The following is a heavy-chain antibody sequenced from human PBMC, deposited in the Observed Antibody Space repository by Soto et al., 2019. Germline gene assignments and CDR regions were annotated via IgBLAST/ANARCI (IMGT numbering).Heavy chain of an antibody. D-gene: IGHD3-3*01. CDR3: ARDSITIFGGGMDV. V-gene: IGHV3-21*01. J-gene: IGHJ6*02. Sequence: WGSLRLSCVASDFTFITYSINFVGHSPGKGLEWVAYISATSNHIYYADSLKGRFTISRDNAKSSLYLHMNSLRAEDTAVYFCARDSITIFGGGMDVWGQGTTVTVSS. CDR1: DFTFITYS. CDR2: ISATSNHI.